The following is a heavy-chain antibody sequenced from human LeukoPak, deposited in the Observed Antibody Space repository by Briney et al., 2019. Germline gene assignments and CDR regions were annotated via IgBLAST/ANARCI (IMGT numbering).Heavy chain of an antibody. CDR1: GFTFSNAW. D-gene: IGHD3-16*01. J-gene: IGHJ5*02. V-gene: IGHV3-15*01. CDR3: TTFQILMNPPFDP. CDR2: IKSKTDGGTT. Sequence: PGGSLRLSCAASGFTFSNAWMSWVRQAPGKGLEWVGRIKSKTDGGTTDYAAPVKGRFTISRDDSKSTLYLQMNSLKTEDTAVYYCTTFQILMNPPFDPWGQGTLVTVSS.